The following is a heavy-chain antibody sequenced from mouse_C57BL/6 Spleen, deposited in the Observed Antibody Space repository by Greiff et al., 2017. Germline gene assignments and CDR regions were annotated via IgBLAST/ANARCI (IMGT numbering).Heavy chain of an antibody. J-gene: IGHJ1*03. CDR1: GYTFTEYT. CDR3: ARHEDYYCSSYRYFAV. Sequence: QVHVKQSGAELVKPGASVKLSCKASGYTFTEYTIHWVKQRSGQGLEWIGRFYPGSGSIEYNEKFKYKATLTADKSSSTVYMELSRLTSEDSAVYFFARHEDYYCSSYRYFAVWGTGTTVTVSS. CDR2: FYPGSGSI. V-gene: IGHV1-62-2*01. D-gene: IGHD1-1*01.